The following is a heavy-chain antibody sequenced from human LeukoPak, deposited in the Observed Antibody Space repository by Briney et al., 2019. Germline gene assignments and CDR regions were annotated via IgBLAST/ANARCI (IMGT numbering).Heavy chain of an antibody. J-gene: IGHJ6*02. CDR3: AKARGWFGEIDYYYYGMDV. V-gene: IGHV3-30*02. CDR2: IRYDGSNK. CDR1: GFTFSSYG. Sequence: GGSLRLSCAASGFTFSSYGMHWVRQAPGKGLEWVAFIRYDGSNKYYADSVKGRFTISRDNSKNTLYLQMNSLRAEDTAVYYCAKARGWFGEIDYYYYGMDVWGQGTTVTVSS. D-gene: IGHD3-10*01.